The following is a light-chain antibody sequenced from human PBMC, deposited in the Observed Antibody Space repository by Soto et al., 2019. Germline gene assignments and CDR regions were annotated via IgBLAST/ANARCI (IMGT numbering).Light chain of an antibody. J-gene: IGKJ1*01. CDR2: DAS. V-gene: IGKV1-5*01. CDR1: QSISSW. Sequence: DIQMTQSPSTLSASVGDRVTITCRASQSISSWLAWYQQKPGKAPKLLIYDASSLESGVPSRFSGSGSGTEFTLTISSLQPDDFATYYCQQYNSGCTFGQGTKVEIK. CDR3: QQYNSGCT.